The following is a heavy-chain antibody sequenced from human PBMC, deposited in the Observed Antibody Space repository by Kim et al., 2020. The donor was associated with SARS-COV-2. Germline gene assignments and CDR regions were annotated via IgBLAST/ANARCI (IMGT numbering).Heavy chain of an antibody. V-gene: IGHV6-1*01. Sequence: SPTLSLTCAISGDGVSSNSAAWNWLRQSPSRGLEWLGRTYYRSKWCNDYAVSVKSRITINPDTSRNQFSLQLNTVTPEDTAVYYCARGTRVRGFDYWGQGSLVTVSS. CDR3: ARGTRVRGFDY. CDR2: TYYRSKWCN. J-gene: IGHJ4*02. D-gene: IGHD6-6*01. CDR1: GDGVSSNSAA.